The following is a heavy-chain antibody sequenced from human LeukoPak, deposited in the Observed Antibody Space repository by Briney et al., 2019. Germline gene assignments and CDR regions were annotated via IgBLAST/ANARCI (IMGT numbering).Heavy chain of an antibody. Sequence: GESLKISCKGSGYSFTSYWIGWVRQMPGKGLEWMGIIYPGDSDTRYSPSLQGQVTISADKSISTAYLQWSSLKASDTAMYYCARQAKASRYGSGSYADYWGQGTLVTVSS. V-gene: IGHV5-51*01. CDR3: ARQAKASRYGSGSYADY. J-gene: IGHJ4*02. D-gene: IGHD3-10*01. CDR1: GYSFTSYW. CDR2: IYPGDSDT.